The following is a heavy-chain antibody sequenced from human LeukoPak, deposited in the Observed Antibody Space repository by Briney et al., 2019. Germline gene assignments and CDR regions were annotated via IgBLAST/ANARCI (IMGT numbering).Heavy chain of an antibody. D-gene: IGHD6-19*01. CDR1: GGTFSTYP. CDR2: IIPMFGTA. J-gene: IGHJ4*02. CDR3: ARVSSGWYYFDY. Sequence: SVKVSCKASGGTFSTYPISWVRQAPGQGLEWMGGIIPMFGTANYAQKFQGRVTITTDKSTSTAYMELSSLRSEDTAVYYCARVSSGWYYFDYWGQGTLVTVSS. V-gene: IGHV1-69*05.